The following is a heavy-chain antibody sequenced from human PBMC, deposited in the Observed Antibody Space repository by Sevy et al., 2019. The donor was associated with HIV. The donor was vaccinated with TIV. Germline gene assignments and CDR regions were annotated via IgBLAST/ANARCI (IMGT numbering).Heavy chain of an antibody. CDR3: AKDHVWCGCGRYLGH. J-gene: IGHJ4*02. Sequence: GGSLRLSCAASGFTFSSYAMSWVRQAPGKGLEWVSAISGRGGSTYYADSVKGRFTISRDNSKNTLYLQMNSLGAEDTGVYCCAKDHVWCGCGRYLGHWGQGTLVTVSS. D-gene: IGHD3-3*02. CDR2: ISGRGGST. V-gene: IGHV3-23*01. CDR1: GFTFSSYA.